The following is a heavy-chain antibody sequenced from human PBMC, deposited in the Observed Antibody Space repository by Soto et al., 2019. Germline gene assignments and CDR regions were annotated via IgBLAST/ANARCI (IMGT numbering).Heavy chain of an antibody. CDR2: ISAYYGTT. D-gene: IGHD4-4*01. CDR3: ARDGGSNYGDDWFDP. CDR1: GYTFTSYG. Sequence: QVLLVQSGAEVKKPGASVKVSCKASGYTFTSYGINWVRQAPGQGLEWMGWISAYYGTTNYAQKLQGRLTMTTDAATSTAYRALRSLRSDDTAIYYCARDGGSNYGDDWFDPWGQGTLVTVSS. J-gene: IGHJ5*02. V-gene: IGHV1-18*01.